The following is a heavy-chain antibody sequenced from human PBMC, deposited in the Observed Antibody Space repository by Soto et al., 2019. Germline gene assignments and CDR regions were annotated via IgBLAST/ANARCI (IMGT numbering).Heavy chain of an antibody. J-gene: IGHJ4*02. CDR2: IYSGGST. CDR1: GFTVSSNY. D-gene: IGHD3-10*01. Sequence: EVQLVESGGDLVQPGGSLRLSCAASGFTVSSNYMTWVRQAPGKGLEWVSLIYSGGSTYYADAVKDRFTISGDNSKNTLFLQMNSLRAEDTAVYYCARDRPEEVRGVILSYWGQGTLVTVSS. V-gene: IGHV3-66*01. CDR3: ARDRPEEVRGVILSY.